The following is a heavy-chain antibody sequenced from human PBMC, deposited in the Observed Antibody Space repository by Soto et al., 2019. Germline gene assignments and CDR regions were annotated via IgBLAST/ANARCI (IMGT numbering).Heavy chain of an antibody. Sequence: ASVKVSCKAPGDTFNSYGISWVRQAPGQGLEWMGGIIPYNGTTNLAQKLEGRVTITTDASTSTAYMELRSLRSDDTAVYYCARDGISRITIFGAPADVWGQGTTVTVSS. J-gene: IGHJ6*02. V-gene: IGHV1-18*01. CDR3: ARDGISRITIFGAPADV. D-gene: IGHD3-3*01. CDR1: GDTFNSYG. CDR2: IIPYNGTT.